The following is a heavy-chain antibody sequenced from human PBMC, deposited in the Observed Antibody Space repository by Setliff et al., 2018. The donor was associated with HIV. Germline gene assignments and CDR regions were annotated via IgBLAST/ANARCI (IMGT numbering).Heavy chain of an antibody. CDR1: GGSFSGYY. CDR2: INYGRTT. CDR3: VRRRGPMVRGVDPSPSYYFDY. D-gene: IGHD3-10*01. Sequence: PSETLSLTCAVYGGSFSGYYWSWIRQSPGKRLEWIGEINYGRTTNYNPSLESRVTISVDTSKNQFSLRMKSVNAGDTGKYYCVRRRGPMVRGVDPSPSYYFDYWGQGTLVTVSS. V-gene: IGHV4-34*01. J-gene: IGHJ4*02.